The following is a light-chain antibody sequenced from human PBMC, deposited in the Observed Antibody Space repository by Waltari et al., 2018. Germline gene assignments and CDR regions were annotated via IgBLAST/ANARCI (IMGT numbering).Light chain of an antibody. CDR2: SNN. J-gene: IGLJ3*02. CDR1: SSNIGSNA. V-gene: IGLV1-44*01. Sequence: QSVLTQPPSASGTPGQKVSISCSGSSSNIGSNAVNWYQQLPGTAPKLLIHSNNQRRSVVSDRFFGSKSGTSASLAISGLQSEDEADYYCAAWDDSLNGWVFGGGTKLTVL. CDR3: AAWDDSLNGWV.